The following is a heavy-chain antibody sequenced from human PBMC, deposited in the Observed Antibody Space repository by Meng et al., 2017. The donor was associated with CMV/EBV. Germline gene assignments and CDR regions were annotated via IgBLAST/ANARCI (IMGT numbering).Heavy chain of an antibody. CDR2: ISGSGGST. CDR1: GFTFSSYA. Sequence: GGSLRLSCAASGFTFSSYAMSWVRQAPGKGLEWVSAISGSGGSTYYADSVKGRFTISRDNSKNTLYLQMNSLRAEDTAVYYCAKDSSYYDSSGYYYYAYWGQGTLVTVSS. D-gene: IGHD3-22*01. CDR3: AKDSSYYDSSGYYYYAY. J-gene: IGHJ4*02. V-gene: IGHV3-23*01.